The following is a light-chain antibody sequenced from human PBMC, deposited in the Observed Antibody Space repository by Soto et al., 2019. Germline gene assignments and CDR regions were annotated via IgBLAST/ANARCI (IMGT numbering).Light chain of an antibody. CDR3: EQYNSYWT. CDR1: QSISSW. Sequence: DIPMTQSPSTLSASVGDRVTITCRASQSISSWLAWYQQKPGKAPKLLIYDASSLESGVPSRFSGSGSRTEFTITIRSLQPDDFATYYCEQYNSYWTFGQGTKVEIK. J-gene: IGKJ1*01. V-gene: IGKV1-5*01. CDR2: DAS.